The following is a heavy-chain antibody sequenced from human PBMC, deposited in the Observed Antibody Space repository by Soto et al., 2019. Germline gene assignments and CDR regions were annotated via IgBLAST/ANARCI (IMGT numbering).Heavy chain of an antibody. CDR1: GGSFIGYY. J-gene: IGHJ4*02. CDR2: ISHSGST. Sequence: SETLSLTCAVYGGSFIGYYCIWVRQPPLKGLEWIGEISHSGSTNYNSSLESRVTISVDTSKNQLFLKLSSVTAADTAVYYCVRALAAVQEWGQGTPVTVSS. V-gene: IGHV4-34*01. D-gene: IGHD6-13*01. CDR3: VRALAAVQE.